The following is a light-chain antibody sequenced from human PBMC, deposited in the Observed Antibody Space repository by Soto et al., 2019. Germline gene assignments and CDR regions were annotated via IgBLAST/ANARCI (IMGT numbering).Light chain of an antibody. J-gene: IGKJ1*01. CDR2: SAS. V-gene: IGKV1-39*01. Sequence: DIQMTQSPSSLYASVGDRVIITCRASQSISNYLNWYQQEPGKAPKLLIYSASTLQGGVPSRFSGGGSGTHFTLTISSLQPEDFATYFCQQSYKKRTFGLGTKVEIK. CDR3: QQSYKKRT. CDR1: QSISNY.